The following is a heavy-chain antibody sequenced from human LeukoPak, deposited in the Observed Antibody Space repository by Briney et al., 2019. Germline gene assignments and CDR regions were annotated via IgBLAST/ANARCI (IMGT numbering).Heavy chain of an antibody. CDR1: GGSFSGYY. CDR2: INHSGST. V-gene: IGHV4-34*01. D-gene: IGHD2-15*01. Sequence: SETLSLTCAVYGGSFSGYYWSWIRQPPGKGLEWIGEINHSGSTNYNPSLMSRVTISVDTSKNQFSLKLSSVTAADTAVYYCARGQGVVVAAKKDPPYDYWGQGTQVTVSS. J-gene: IGHJ4*02. CDR3: ARGQGVVVAAKKDPPYDY.